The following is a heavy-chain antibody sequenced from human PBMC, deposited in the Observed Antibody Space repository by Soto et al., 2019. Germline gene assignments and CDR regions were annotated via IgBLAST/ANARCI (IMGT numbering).Heavy chain of an antibody. CDR3: ANQQGDFYDY. J-gene: IGHJ4*02. Sequence: TGGSLRLSCAASGFTFSSYAMHWVRQAPGKGLEWVAVISYDGSNKYYADSVKGRFTISRDNSKNTLYLQMNSRRAEDTAVYYCANQQGDFYDYWGQGTLVTVSS. CDR2: ISYDGSNK. D-gene: IGHD3-3*01. CDR1: GFTFSSYA. V-gene: IGHV3-30-3*01.